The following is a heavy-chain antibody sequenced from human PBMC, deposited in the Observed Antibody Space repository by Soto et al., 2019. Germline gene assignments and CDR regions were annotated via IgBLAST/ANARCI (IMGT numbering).Heavy chain of an antibody. CDR1: GFIFSTYN. V-gene: IGHV3-21*01. D-gene: IGHD3-22*01. Sequence: PGGSLRLSCAASGFIFSTYNMNWVRQAPEKGLEWVSSISGSGNYIYYADSVRGRFTISRDNAKNSLYLHMDSLRAEDTAVYYCARGARYGGYYGGAQGTLVTVSS. J-gene: IGHJ4*02. CDR2: ISGSGNYI. CDR3: ARGARYGGYYG.